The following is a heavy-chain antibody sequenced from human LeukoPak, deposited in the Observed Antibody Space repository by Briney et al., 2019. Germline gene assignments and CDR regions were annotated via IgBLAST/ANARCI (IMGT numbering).Heavy chain of an antibody. CDR3: ARVLAVAGDAFDI. J-gene: IGHJ3*02. CDR1: GYTLTSYG. D-gene: IGHD6-19*01. V-gene: IGHV1-18*01. CDR2: ISGYNGNK. Sequence: ASVKVSCKASGYTLTSYGISWVRQAPGQGLEWMGWISGYNGNKNYAQKLQGRVTMTTDTSTSTAYMELRSLRSDDTAVYYCARVLAVAGDAFDIWGQGTMVTVSS.